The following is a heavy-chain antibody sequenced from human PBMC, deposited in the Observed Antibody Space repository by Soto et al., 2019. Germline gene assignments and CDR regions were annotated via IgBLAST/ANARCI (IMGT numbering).Heavy chain of an antibody. CDR3: ARGDRIKIFGVVIPDY. CDR1: GYTFTSYD. CDR2: MNPNSGNT. Sequence: ASVKVSCKASGYTFTSYDINWVRQATGQGLEWMGWMNPNSGNTGYAQKFQGRVTMTRNTSISTAYMELSSLRSEDTAVYYCARGDRIKIFGVVIPDYWGQGTLVSVS. D-gene: IGHD3-3*01. V-gene: IGHV1-8*01. J-gene: IGHJ4*02.